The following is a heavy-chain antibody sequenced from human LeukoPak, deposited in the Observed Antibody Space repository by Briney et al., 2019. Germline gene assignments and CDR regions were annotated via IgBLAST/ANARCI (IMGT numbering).Heavy chain of an antibody. J-gene: IGHJ4*02. D-gene: IGHD5-12*01. Sequence: PGGSLRLSCAASGFTFTSHWLRWVRQAPGKGLEWVANMNQDGSEKYYADSVKGRFTISRDDAKNTLYLQMKSLGAEDTAVYYCARDGYAGGMHYWGQGALVTVSS. CDR1: GFTFTSHW. CDR3: ARDGYAGGMHY. CDR2: MNQDGSEK. V-gene: IGHV3-7*04.